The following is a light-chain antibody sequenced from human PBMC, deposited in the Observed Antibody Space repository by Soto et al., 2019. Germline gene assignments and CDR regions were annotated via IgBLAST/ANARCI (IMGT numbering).Light chain of an antibody. V-gene: IGKV1-5*01. CDR1: HTISTC. CDR3: QHYNNTNTPWI. CDR2: DAS. J-gene: IGKJ2*01. Sequence: DIQVTQSPPTLSASVGDRVTITCRASHTISTCMAWYQQKPGKAPKLLVYDASTLQSGVASRFSGSGSGTEFTLIISGLQPDDSATYYCQHYNNTNTPWIFGQGTRVDIK.